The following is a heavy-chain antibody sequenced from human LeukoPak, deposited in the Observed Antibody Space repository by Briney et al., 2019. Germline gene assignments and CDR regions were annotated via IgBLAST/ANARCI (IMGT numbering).Heavy chain of an antibody. Sequence: GGSLRLSCAASGFTFSDYYMSWIRQAPGKGLEWVSYIGSSSSYTNYADSVKGRFTISRDNAKNSLYLQMNSLRAEDTAVYYCAREGTAGFGELSIWGQGTPVTVSS. D-gene: IGHD3-10*01. J-gene: IGHJ4*02. CDR1: GFTFSDYY. V-gene: IGHV3-11*06. CDR2: IGSSSSYT. CDR3: AREGTAGFGELSI.